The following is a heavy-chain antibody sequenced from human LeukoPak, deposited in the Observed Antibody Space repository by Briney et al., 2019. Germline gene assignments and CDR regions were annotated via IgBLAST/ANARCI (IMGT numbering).Heavy chain of an antibody. CDR3: ARFNSGCSEASCYVHY. Sequence: SETLSLTCTVSGGSMNDRYWTWIRQPPEKGLELIGHIYSSGTTAYTPSLKSRVTMSIDTSRNQFSLYVFSVTAADSAVYYCARFNSGCSEASCYVHYWGQGILVIVSS. CDR1: GGSMNDRY. D-gene: IGHD2-2*01. V-gene: IGHV4-59*11. J-gene: IGHJ4*02. CDR2: IYSSGTT.